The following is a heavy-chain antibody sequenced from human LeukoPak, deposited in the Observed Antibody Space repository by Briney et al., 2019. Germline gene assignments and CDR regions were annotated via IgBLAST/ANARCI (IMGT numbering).Heavy chain of an antibody. V-gene: IGHV3-33*01. D-gene: IGHD5-12*01. Sequence: GGSLRLSCAASGFTFSNHGMYLVRPAPGKGLEWVAIIWYDGSKKYYEDSVQGRFTVSRDNSKNKLYLQMNSLRVEGTAVFYCAMYSDSDLELNYWGQGTLVTVSS. CDR1: GFTFSNHG. CDR2: IWYDGSKK. CDR3: AMYSDSDLELNY. J-gene: IGHJ4*02.